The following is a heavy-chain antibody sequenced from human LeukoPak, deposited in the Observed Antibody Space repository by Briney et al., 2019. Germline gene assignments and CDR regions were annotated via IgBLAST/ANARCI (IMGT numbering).Heavy chain of an antibody. CDR2: ISGSSGST. CDR3: ARERSLEIAVAGTIFDY. J-gene: IGHJ4*02. CDR1: GFTFNTYA. V-gene: IGHV3-23*01. D-gene: IGHD6-19*01. Sequence: TGGSLRLSCEASGFTFNTYAMSWVRQAPGKGLGWVSAISGSSGSTYYADSVKGRFTISRDNSKNTLYLQMRSLRAEDTAVYYCARERSLEIAVAGTIFDYWGQGTLVTVSS.